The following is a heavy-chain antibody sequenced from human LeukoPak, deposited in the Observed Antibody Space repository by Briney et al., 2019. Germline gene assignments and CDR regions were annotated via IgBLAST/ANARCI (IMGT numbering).Heavy chain of an antibody. V-gene: IGHV3-53*01. CDR2: IYSGGST. CDR1: GFIVSDNY. D-gene: IGHD4-23*01. CDR3: ARRAGGYSHPYDY. Sequence: VGSLRLSCAVSGFIVSDNYMSWVRQAPGKGLEWVSLIYSGGSTYYADSVKGRFTISRDNSKNTLYLHMNSLRAEDTAVYYCARRAGGYSHPYDYWGQGTLVTFSS. J-gene: IGHJ4*02.